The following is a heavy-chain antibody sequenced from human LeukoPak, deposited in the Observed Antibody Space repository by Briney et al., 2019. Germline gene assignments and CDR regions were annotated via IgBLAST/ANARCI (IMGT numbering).Heavy chain of an antibody. CDR2: IKQDGSEK. Sequence: GGSLRLSCAASGFTFSNYWMTWVRQAPGKGLEWVANIKQDGSEKYYVDSVKGRFTISRDNAKNSLYLQMNSLRAEDTAVYYCARGGRRFDYWGQGTLVTVSP. J-gene: IGHJ4*02. D-gene: IGHD1-26*01. CDR3: ARGGRRFDY. V-gene: IGHV3-7*03. CDR1: GFTFSNYW.